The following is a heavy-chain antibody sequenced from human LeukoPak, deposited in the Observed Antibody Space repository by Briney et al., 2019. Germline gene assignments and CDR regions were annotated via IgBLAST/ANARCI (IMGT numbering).Heavy chain of an antibody. V-gene: IGHV1-18*01. CDR3: ARERSGLFFSN. J-gene: IGHJ4*02. Sequence: APVKDSCQASGHSFTSYGITWVRQAPGQGLEWMGWINPYNGNTNYAQKLQVRVTMTTDTSTSTAYMDLRSLRSDDTAVYYCARERSGLFFSNWGQRTLVPVSS. D-gene: IGHD6-19*01. CDR1: GHSFTSYG. CDR2: INPYNGNT.